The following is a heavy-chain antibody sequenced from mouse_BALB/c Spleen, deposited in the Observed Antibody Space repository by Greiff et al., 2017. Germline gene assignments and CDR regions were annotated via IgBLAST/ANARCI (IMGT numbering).Heavy chain of an antibody. CDR2: INPGSGGT. V-gene: IGHV1-54*01. CDR3: TSGNYYFDY. D-gene: IGHD2-1*01. CDR1: GYAFTNYL. J-gene: IGHJ2*01. Sequence: VQLQQSGAELVRPGTSVKVSCKASGYAFTNYLIEWVKQRPGQGLEWIGVINPGSGGTNYNEKFKGKATLTADKSSSTAYMQLSSLTSDDSAVYFCTSGNYYFDYWGQGTTLTVSS.